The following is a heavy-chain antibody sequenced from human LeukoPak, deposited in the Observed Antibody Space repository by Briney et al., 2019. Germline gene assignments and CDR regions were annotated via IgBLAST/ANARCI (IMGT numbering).Heavy chain of an antibody. CDR1: GYTFTNYA. J-gene: IGHJ4*02. D-gene: IGHD1-14*01. CDR2: INTNTGNP. Sequence: GASVKVSCKTSGYTFTNYAMHWVRQAPGRGLEWVGWINTNTGNPTYSQGFTGRFVFPLDTSVGTAYLQISSLKAEDTAVYYCARDDGNHRDFDSWGQGTLVTVSS. V-gene: IGHV7-4-1*02. CDR3: ARDDGNHRDFDS.